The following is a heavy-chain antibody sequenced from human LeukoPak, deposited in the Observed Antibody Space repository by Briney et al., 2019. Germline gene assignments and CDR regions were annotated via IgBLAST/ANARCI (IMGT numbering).Heavy chain of an antibody. D-gene: IGHD2-15*01. V-gene: IGHV4-59*08. CDR3: ARLPCSGGSCYYWYFDL. CDR1: GGSISSYY. Sequence: SETLYLTCTVSGGSISSYYWSWIPQPPGKGLEWIGYIYYSGSTNYNPSLKSRVTISVDTPKNQFSLKLSSVTAAHTAVYYSARLPCSGGSCYYWYFDLWGRGSLVTVSS. CDR2: IYYSGST. J-gene: IGHJ2*01.